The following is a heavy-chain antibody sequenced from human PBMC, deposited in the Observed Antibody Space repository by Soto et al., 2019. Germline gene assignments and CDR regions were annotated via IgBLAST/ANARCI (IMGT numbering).Heavy chain of an antibody. Sequence: GGSLRLSCAASGFTFSSYGMRWVRQAPGKGLEWVAVIWDSGSNKYYADSVKGRFTISRDNSKNTLYLQMNSLRAEDSAVYYCASEEVAGTDAFDIWGQGTMVTVSS. CDR2: IWDSGSNK. CDR1: GFTFSSYG. D-gene: IGHD6-19*01. V-gene: IGHV3-33*08. CDR3: ASEEVAGTDAFDI. J-gene: IGHJ3*02.